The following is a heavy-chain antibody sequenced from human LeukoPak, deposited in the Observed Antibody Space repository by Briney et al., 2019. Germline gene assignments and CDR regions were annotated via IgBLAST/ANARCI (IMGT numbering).Heavy chain of an antibody. CDR2: ISSSSYI. V-gene: IGHV3-21*01. D-gene: IGHD2-2*01. Sequence: GGSLRLSCAASGFTFSSYSMNWVRQAPGKGLEGVSSISSSSYIYYADSVKGRFTISRDNAKNSLYLQMNSLRAEDTAVYYCARERLVPAAIMDVWGKGTTVTVSS. CDR1: GFTFSSYS. CDR3: ARERLVPAAIMDV. J-gene: IGHJ6*04.